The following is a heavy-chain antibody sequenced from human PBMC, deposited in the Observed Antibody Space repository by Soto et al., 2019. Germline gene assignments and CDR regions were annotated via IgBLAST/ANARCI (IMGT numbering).Heavy chain of an antibody. Sequence: GSLRLSCAASGFPFSTTDMSWVRQAPGKGLEWVSTIGGSGETTYYADSVKGRFTISRDNSKNTLYLQMNSLRADDTALYYCAKNSGWFNTWGQGALVTVSS. CDR3: AKNSGWFNT. CDR2: IGGSGETT. V-gene: IGHV3-23*01. J-gene: IGHJ5*02. D-gene: IGHD3-10*01. CDR1: GFPFSTTD.